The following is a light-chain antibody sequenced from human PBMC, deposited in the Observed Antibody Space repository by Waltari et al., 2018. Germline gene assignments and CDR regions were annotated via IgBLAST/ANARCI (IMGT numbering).Light chain of an antibody. CDR3: QQYNNWPLT. Sequence: EIVMTQSPATLSVSPGERATLSCRASQSVSSNLAWYQQKPGQAPRLLIYRASTRATDIPARFSGSGSGTEFTLTISSLQSEDFAVYYCQQYNNWPLTFGRGTKVEIK. CDR1: QSVSSN. V-gene: IGKV3-15*01. J-gene: IGKJ4*01. CDR2: RAS.